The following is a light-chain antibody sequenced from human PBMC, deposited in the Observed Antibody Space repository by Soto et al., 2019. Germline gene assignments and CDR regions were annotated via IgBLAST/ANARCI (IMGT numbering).Light chain of an antibody. CDR2: GAS. V-gene: IGKV1-39*01. CDR1: QSIGKH. CDR3: QQSYTRPTT. Sequence: GDRVTITCRASQSIGKHLNWYQEKPGKAPKFLIYGASTLQSGVPSRFTGSGSGTDFTITVNSLQAEDFATYYCQQSYTRPTTFGQGTRLEIK. J-gene: IGKJ5*01.